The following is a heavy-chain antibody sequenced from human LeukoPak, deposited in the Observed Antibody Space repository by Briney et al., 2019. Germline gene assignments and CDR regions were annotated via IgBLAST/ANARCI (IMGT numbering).Heavy chain of an antibody. D-gene: IGHD3-22*01. CDR3: ARGKIYDSSGYYSLGFDP. CDR2: MNPNNNNT. J-gene: IGHJ5*02. V-gene: IGHV1-8*01. Sequence: GASVKVSCKASGYTFTSYDITWVRQATGQGLEWMGWMNPNNNNTGYAQKFQGRVTMTRNTSISTAYMELSSLRSEDTAVYYCARGKIYDSSGYYSLGFDPWGQGTLVTVSS. CDR1: GYTFTSYD.